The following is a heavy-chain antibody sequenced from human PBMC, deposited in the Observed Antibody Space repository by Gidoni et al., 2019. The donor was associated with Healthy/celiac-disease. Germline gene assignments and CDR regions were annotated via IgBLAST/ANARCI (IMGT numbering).Heavy chain of an antibody. D-gene: IGHD2-15*01. CDR2: IYHSGST. J-gene: IGHJ4*02. V-gene: IGHV4-38-2*02. CDR3: ARDGPRYCSGGSCQIDY. CDR1: GYSISSGYY. Sequence: QVQLQESGPGLVKPSATLSLTCAVSGYSISSGYYWGWLRQPPGKGLEWIGSIYHSGSTYYNPSLKSRVTISVDTSKNQFSLKLSSVTAADTAVYYCARDGPRYCSGGSCQIDYWGQGTLVTVSS.